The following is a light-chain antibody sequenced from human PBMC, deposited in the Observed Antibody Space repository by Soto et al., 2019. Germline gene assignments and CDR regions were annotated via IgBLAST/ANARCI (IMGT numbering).Light chain of an antibody. V-gene: IGLV2-14*01. CDR1: SSDVGAYNF. J-gene: IGLJ3*02. CDR2: EVS. Sequence: QLVLTQPASVSGSPGQSITISCTGTSSDVGAYNFVSWYQQHPGKVPKLMFYEVSKRPSGVSNRFSASKSDNTASLTISGLQADDEADYYCASFTTYNTWVFGGGTKLTVL. CDR3: ASFTTYNTWV.